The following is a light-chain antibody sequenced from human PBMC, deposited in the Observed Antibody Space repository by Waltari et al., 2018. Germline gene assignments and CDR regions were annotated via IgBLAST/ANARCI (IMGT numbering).Light chain of an antibody. V-gene: IGLV3-21*03. J-gene: IGLJ2*01. CDR3: QVWDGSSDHPV. CDR1: NLGGQS. CDR2: DDN. Sequence: SYLLTQPPSVSLAPGKTARITCGGDNLGGQSVHWYQQRPGQAPVLVIYDDNDRPSGIPERFSASNSGNTATLTISRVEVGDEADYGCQVWDGSSDHPVFGGGTKLTV.